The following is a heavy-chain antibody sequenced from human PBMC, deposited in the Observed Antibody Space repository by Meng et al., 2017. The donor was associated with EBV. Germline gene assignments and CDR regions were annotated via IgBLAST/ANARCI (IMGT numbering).Heavy chain of an antibody. CDR2: IYDGGTT. Sequence: QVQLQESGPGLVQPSETLSLTCPVPGDSVSGGTFHWSWIRQPPGKELEWIGYIYDGGTTIYNPSLKSRVTIFLDTSRNQFSLGLRSVTTADTAVYYCAKSSSSTPGVVDSWGQGTMVTVSS. V-gene: IGHV4-61*01. CDR3: AKSSSSTPGVVDS. D-gene: IGHD6-6*01. CDR1: GDSVSGGTFH. J-gene: IGHJ4*02.